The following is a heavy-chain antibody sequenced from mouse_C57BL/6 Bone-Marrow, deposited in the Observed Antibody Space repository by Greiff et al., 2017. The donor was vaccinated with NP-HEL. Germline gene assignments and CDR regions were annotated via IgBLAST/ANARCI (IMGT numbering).Heavy chain of an antibody. CDR2: IDPSDSYT. Sequence: QVQLQQPGAELVMPGASVKLSCKASGYTFTSSWMHWVKPRPGQGLWWIGEIDPSDSYTNSHQKFKGKSTLTVDKSYSTAYMQLSSLTSEDSAVYYCARDSYYYGSSHWYFDVWGTGTTVTVSS. D-gene: IGHD1-1*01. CDR3: ARDSYYYGSSHWYFDV. V-gene: IGHV1-69*01. J-gene: IGHJ1*03. CDR1: GYTFTSSW.